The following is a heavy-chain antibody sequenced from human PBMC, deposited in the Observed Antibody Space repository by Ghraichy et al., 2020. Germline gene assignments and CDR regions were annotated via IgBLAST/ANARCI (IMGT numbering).Heavy chain of an antibody. Sequence: GGSLRLSCATSGFTFSTSTMHWVRQTSGKGLEWIGRIRTKANDYAITYTASVRGRFTISRDDSQGTAYLQLDSLKTEDTAVYYCARHLSVGGSGIYSWGQGTLVTVSS. CDR2: IRTKANDYAI. D-gene: IGHD5-12*01. V-gene: IGHV3-73*01. J-gene: IGHJ4*02. CDR3: ARHLSVGGSGIYS. CDR1: GFTFSTST.